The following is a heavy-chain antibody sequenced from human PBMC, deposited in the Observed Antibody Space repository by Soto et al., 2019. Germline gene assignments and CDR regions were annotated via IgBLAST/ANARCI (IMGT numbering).Heavy chain of an antibody. CDR3: ERPRSGYSSNYVMDV. D-gene: IGHD3-22*01. V-gene: IGHV1-2*04. Sequence: ASVKVSCKASGYTFTGYYMHWVRQAPGQGLEWMGWINPNSGGTNYAQKFQGWVTMTRDTSISTAYMELSRLRSDDTAVYYCERPRSGYSSNYVMDVWGQGTTVTASS. CDR2: INPNSGGT. CDR1: GYTFTGYY. J-gene: IGHJ6*02.